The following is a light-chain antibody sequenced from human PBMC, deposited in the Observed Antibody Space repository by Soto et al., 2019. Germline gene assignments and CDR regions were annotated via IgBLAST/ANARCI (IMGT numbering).Light chain of an antibody. CDR3: CSFAGSRYV. CDR2: EGS. V-gene: IGLV2-23*01. Sequence: QSVLTQPASVSGSPGQSITISCTGTISDVGSYNPVSWYQQHPGKAPKLMIYEGSKLPSGVSNRFSGSKSGNTASLTISGLQAEDEADYYCCSFAGSRYVFGTGTKVTV. CDR1: ISDVGSYNP. J-gene: IGLJ1*01.